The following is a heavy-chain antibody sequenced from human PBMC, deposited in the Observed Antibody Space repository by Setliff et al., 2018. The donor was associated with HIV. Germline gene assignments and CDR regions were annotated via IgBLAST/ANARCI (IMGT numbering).Heavy chain of an antibody. CDR1: GASISSHY. V-gene: IGHV4-59*11. J-gene: IGHJ4*02. CDR2: IYYSGST. Sequence: PSETLSLTCSVSGASISSHYWNWIRQPPGKGLEWIGYIYYSGSTEYSPSLKSRVTISLDTSKNQFSLRLSSVTAADTAVYYCARGYSSGWTGYFDYWGQGTLVTVS. CDR3: ARGYSSGWTGYFDY. D-gene: IGHD6-19*01.